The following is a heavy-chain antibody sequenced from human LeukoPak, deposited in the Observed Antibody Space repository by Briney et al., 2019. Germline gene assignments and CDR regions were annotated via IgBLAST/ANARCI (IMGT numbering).Heavy chain of an antibody. Sequence: GGTLRLSCAASGFTFSSYGMSWVRQAPGKGLEWVSAISGSGGSTYYADSVKGRFTISRDNSKNTLYLQMNSLRAEDTAVYYCAKSGGYYYGEYFQHWGQGTLVTVSS. CDR2: ISGSGGST. J-gene: IGHJ1*01. CDR3: AKSGGYYYGEYFQH. V-gene: IGHV3-23*01. CDR1: GFTFSSYG. D-gene: IGHD3-22*01.